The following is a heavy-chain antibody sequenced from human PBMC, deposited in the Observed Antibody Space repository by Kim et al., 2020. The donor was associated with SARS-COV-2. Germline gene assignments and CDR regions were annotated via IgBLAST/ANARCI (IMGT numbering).Heavy chain of an antibody. CDR3: AKAAAIYNWFDP. D-gene: IGHD6-13*01. J-gene: IGHJ5*02. V-gene: IGHV3-23*01. Sequence: GGSLRLSCAASGFTFSSYALSWVRQAPGKGLEWVSAISGSGGSTYYADSVKGRFTISRDNSQNTLYLQMNSLRVEDTAIYYCAKAAAIYNWFDPWGQGTLVIVSS. CDR2: ISGSGGST. CDR1: GFTFSSYA.